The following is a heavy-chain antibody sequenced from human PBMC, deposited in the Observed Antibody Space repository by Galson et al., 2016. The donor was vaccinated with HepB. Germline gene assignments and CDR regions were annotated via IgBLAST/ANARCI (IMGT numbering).Heavy chain of an antibody. CDR2: LKSVGRGT. V-gene: IGHV3-74*01. J-gene: IGHJ4*02. CDR3: RIGTTGIDY. Sequence: SLRLSCAASGFTFSSHWMHWVRQAPGKGLVCVSRLKSVGRGTFYADSVKGRFTISRDNAKNTLYLQMNRLGAEDTAVYYCRIGTTGIDYWGQGTLVTVSS. CDR1: GFTFSSHW. D-gene: IGHD1/OR15-1a*01.